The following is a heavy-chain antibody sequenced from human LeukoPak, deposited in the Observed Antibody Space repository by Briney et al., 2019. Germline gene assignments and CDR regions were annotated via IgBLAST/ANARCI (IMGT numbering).Heavy chain of an antibody. Sequence: SQTLSLTCAISGDSVSSNSAAWNWIRQSPSRGLEWLGGTYYRSKWYNDYAVSVKSRITINPDTSKNQFSLQLNSVTPEDTAVYYCVRARTVRDPYYYYGMDVWGQGTTVTVSS. CDR1: GDSVSSNSAA. CDR3: VRARTVRDPYYYYGMDV. D-gene: IGHD1-1*01. J-gene: IGHJ6*02. V-gene: IGHV6-1*01. CDR2: TYYRSKWYN.